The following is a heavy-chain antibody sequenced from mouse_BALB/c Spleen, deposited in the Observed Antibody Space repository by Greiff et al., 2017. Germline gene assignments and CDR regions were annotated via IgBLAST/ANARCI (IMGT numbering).Heavy chain of an antibody. V-gene: IGHV5-17*02. CDR3: ARADYGNYYAMDY. Sequence: DVKLVESGGGLVQPGGSRKLSCAASGFTFSSFGMHWVRQAPEKGLEWVAYISSGSSTIYYADTVKGRFTISRDNPKNTLFLQMTSLRSEDTAMYYCARADYGNYYAMDYWGQGTSVTVSS. J-gene: IGHJ4*01. CDR1: GFTFSSFG. D-gene: IGHD2-1*01. CDR2: ISSGSSTI.